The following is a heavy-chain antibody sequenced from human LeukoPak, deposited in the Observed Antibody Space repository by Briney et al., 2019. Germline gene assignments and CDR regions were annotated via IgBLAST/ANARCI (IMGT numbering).Heavy chain of an antibody. CDR2: ISSSSSYI. Sequence: PGRSLTLSCAASGFTFSSYSMNWVRQAPGKGLEWVSSISSSSSYIYYADSVKGRFTISRDNAKNSLYLQMNSLRAEDTAVYYCARYFDRYDAFDIWGQGTMVTVSS. J-gene: IGHJ3*02. CDR3: ARYFDRYDAFDI. CDR1: GFTFSSYS. V-gene: IGHV3-21*01. D-gene: IGHD3-9*01.